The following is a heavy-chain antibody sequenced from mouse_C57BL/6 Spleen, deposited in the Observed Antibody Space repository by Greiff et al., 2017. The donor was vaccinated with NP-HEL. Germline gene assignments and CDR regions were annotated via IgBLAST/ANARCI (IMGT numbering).Heavy chain of an antibody. CDR3: AGGYDRGFDY. CDR2: INPNNGGT. D-gene: IGHD2-2*01. J-gene: IGHJ2*01. Sequence: VQLQQSGPELVKPGASVKMSCKASGYTFPDYNMHWVKQSHGKSLEWIGYINPNNGGTSYNQKFKGKATLTVNKSSSTAYMELRSLTSEDCAVYYCAGGYDRGFDYWGQGTTLTVSS. CDR1: GYTFPDYN. V-gene: IGHV1-22*01.